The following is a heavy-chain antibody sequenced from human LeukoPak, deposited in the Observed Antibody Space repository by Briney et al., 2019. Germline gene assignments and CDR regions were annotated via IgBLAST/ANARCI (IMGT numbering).Heavy chain of an antibody. CDR3: ARDSRVAVFGGPGMDG. D-gene: IGHD3-3*01. J-gene: IGHJ6*02. V-gene: IGHV4-31*03. Sequence: SQTLSLTCTVSGGSLSSGGYYWSWLRQHPGKGLEWIGYIYYSGSTYYNPSLKSRVTISVDTSKNQFSLKLSSVTAADTAVYYCARDSRVAVFGGPGMDGWGQGTTVTVSS. CDR1: GGSLSSGGYY. CDR2: IYYSGST.